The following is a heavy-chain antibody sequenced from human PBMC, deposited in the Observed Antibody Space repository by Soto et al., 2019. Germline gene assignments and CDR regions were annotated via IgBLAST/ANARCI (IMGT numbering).Heavy chain of an antibody. Sequence: ASVKVSCKASGYTFTSYAMHWVRQAPGQRLEWMGWINAGNGNTKYSQKFQGRVTITRDTSASTAYMELSSLRSEDTAVYYCARILNTAPIAVAENFDYWGQGTLVTVSS. CDR2: INAGNGNT. V-gene: IGHV1-3*01. D-gene: IGHD6-19*01. J-gene: IGHJ4*02. CDR3: ARILNTAPIAVAENFDY. CDR1: GYTFTSYA.